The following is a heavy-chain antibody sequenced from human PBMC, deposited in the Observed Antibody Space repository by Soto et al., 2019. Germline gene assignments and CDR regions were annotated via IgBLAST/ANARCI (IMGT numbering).Heavy chain of an antibody. CDR1: GGTFSSYT. Sequence: QVQLVQSGAEVKKPGSSVKVSCKASGGTFSSYTISWVRQAPGQGLEWMGRIIPILGIANYAQKFQGRVKITADKSTSTAYMELSSLRSEDTAVYYCARDKRYDLNWFDPWGQGTLGTVSS. CDR3: ARDKRYDLNWFDP. CDR2: IIPILGIA. V-gene: IGHV1-69*08. J-gene: IGHJ5*02. D-gene: IGHD5-12*01.